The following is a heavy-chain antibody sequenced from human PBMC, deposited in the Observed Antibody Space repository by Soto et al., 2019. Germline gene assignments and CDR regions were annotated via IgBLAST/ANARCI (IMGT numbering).Heavy chain of an antibody. CDR3: ARTPHSSSWYEVGSEFDY. D-gene: IGHD6-13*01. V-gene: IGHV4-38-2*01. J-gene: IGHJ4*02. CDR2: IYHSGST. CDR1: GYSISSGYY. Sequence: SETLSLTCAVSGYSISSGYYWGWIRQPPGKGLEWIGSIYHSGSTYYNPSLKSRVTISVDTSKNQFSLKLSSVTAADTAVYYCARTPHSSSWYEVGSEFDYWGQGTLVTVSS.